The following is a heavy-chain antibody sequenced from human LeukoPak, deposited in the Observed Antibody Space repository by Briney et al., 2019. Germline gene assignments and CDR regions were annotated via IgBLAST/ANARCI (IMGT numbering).Heavy chain of an antibody. J-gene: IGHJ4*02. D-gene: IGHD6-13*01. CDR3: AKERDKQQLVYDY. CDR1: GGSIRSYY. Sequence: SETLSLTCTVSGGSIRSYYWSWIRRPAGKGLEWIGRIYTSGSTNYNPSLKSRVTMSVDTSKNQFSLKLSSVTAADTAVYYCAKERDKQQLVYDYWGQGTLVTVSS. CDR2: IYTSGST. V-gene: IGHV4-4*07.